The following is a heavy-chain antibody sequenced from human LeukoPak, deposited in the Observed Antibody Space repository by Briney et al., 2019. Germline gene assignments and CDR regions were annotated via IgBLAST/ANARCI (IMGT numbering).Heavy chain of an antibody. D-gene: IGHD3-22*01. CDR1: GGTFSSYA. Sequence: SVKVSCKASGGTFSSYAISWLRQAPGQGLEWMGRIIPIFGTANYAQKFQGRVTITTDESTSTAYMELSSLRSEDTAVYYCAREHDSSGYRGIFDALDIWGQGTMVTVSS. CDR3: AREHDSSGYRGIFDALDI. CDR2: IIPIFGTA. V-gene: IGHV1-69*05. J-gene: IGHJ3*02.